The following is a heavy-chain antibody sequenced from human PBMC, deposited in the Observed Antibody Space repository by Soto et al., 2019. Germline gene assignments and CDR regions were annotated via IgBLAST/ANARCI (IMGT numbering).Heavy chain of an antibody. V-gene: IGHV1-18*01. D-gene: IGHD3-10*01. CDR1: GYTFTSYG. CDR2: ISAYNGNT. CDR3: ARDRALWFGELLLDY. Sequence: ASVKVSCNASGYTFTSYGISWVRQAPGQGLEWMGWISAYNGNTNYAQKLQGRVTMTTDTSTSTAYMELRSLRSDDTAVYYCARDRALWFGELLLDYWGQGTLVTVSS. J-gene: IGHJ4*02.